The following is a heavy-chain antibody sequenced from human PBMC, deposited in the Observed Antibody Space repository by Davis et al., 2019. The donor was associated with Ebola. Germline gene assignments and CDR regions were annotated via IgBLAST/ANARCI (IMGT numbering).Heavy chain of an antibody. D-gene: IGHD6-6*01. Sequence: GESLKISCAASGFTFRNYAMSWVRQAPGKGLEWVSFISGSADNIYYGDSVKGRFTISRDNSKNTVYLQMNSLRAEDTAVYYCARDGGSSSSMGAFDVWGHGTLVAVSS. J-gene: IGHJ3*01. CDR1: GFTFRNYA. CDR2: ISGSADNI. V-gene: IGHV3-23*01. CDR3: ARDGGSSSSMGAFDV.